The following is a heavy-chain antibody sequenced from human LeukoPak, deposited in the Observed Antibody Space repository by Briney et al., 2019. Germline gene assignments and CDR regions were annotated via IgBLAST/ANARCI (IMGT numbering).Heavy chain of an antibody. J-gene: IGHJ6*03. CDR2: IYYSGST. CDR3: ARDRVAVAGDYYYYYMDV. D-gene: IGHD6-19*01. V-gene: IGHV4-39*07. Sequence: SETLSLTCTVSGGSISSSSYYWGWIRQPPGKGLEWIGSIYYSGSTYYNPSLKSRVTISVDTSKNQFSLKLSSVTAADTAVYYCARDRVAVAGDYYYYYMDVWGKGTTVTVSS. CDR1: GGSISSSSYY.